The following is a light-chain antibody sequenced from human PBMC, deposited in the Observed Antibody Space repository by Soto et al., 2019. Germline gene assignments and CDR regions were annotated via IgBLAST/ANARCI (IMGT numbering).Light chain of an antibody. CDR1: SSDVGSYNL. CDR3: CSYAGSRV. Sequence: QSVLTRPASVSGSPGQSITISCTGTSSDVGSYNLVSWYQQHPGKAPKLMIYEVSKRPSGVSNRFSGSKSGNTASLTISGLQAEDEADYYCCSYAGSRVFGGGTQLTVL. J-gene: IGLJ2*01. V-gene: IGLV2-23*02. CDR2: EVS.